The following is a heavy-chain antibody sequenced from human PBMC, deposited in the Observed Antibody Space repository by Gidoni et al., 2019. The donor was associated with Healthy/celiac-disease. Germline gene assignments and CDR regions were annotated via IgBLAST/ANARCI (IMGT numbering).Heavy chain of an antibody. Sequence: EVQRLESGGGLVQPGGSLRLSCAASGFTFRSYAMSWVRQAPGKGLEWVSAISGSGGSTYYADSVKGRFTISRDNSKNTLYLQMNSLRAEDTAVYYCAKSMGGSCYPPDAFDIWGQGTMVTVSS. D-gene: IGHD2-15*01. J-gene: IGHJ3*02. CDR3: AKSMGGSCYPPDAFDI. CDR2: ISGSGGST. V-gene: IGHV3-23*01. CDR1: GFTFRSYA.